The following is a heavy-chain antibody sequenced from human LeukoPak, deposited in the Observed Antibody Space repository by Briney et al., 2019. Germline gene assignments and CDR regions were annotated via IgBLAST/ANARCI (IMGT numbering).Heavy chain of an antibody. V-gene: IGHV1-8*01. CDR3: ARGPIGAEDSRMDV. J-gene: IGHJ6*02. D-gene: IGHD6-13*01. CDR2: MNTNSCST. CDR1: VYTFTNYD. Sequence: ASVHVSFKSTVYTFTNYDINWMRQATGQGLEGMGGMNTNSCSTEYVQKFHGRVTMNRSTSKSTAYMELSSLRSEDTAVFYCARGPIGAEDSRMDVWGQGTTVTVSS.